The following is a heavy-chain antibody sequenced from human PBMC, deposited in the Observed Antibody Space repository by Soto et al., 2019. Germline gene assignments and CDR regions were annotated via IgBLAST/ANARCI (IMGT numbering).Heavy chain of an antibody. V-gene: IGHV1-3*01. Sequence: ASVKVSCKASGYTFTSYAMHWVRQAPGQRLEWMGWINAGNGNTKYSQKFQGRVTITRDTSASTAHMELSSLRSEDTAVYYCARTLIAVAGIFDYWGRGTLVTVSS. CDR3: ARTLIAVAGIFDY. J-gene: IGHJ4*02. CDR1: GYTFTSYA. CDR2: INAGNGNT. D-gene: IGHD6-19*01.